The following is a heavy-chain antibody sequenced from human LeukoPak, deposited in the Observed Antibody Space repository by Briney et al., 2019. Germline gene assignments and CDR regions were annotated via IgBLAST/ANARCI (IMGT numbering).Heavy chain of an antibody. J-gene: IGHJ3*02. CDR2: INPNSGGR. D-gene: IGHD3-22*01. CDR1: GYTFTGYY. V-gene: IGHV1-2*02. Sequence: ASVKVTCRASGYTFTGYYMHWVRQAPAQGLEWMGWINPNSGGRNYAQKFQGRVTMTRDTSISTAYMELSRLRSDDTAVYYCASDSSGSDAFDIWGQGTMVTVSS. CDR3: ASDSSGSDAFDI.